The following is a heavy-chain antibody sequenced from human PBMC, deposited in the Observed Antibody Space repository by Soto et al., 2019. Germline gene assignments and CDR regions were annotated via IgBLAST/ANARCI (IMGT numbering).Heavy chain of an antibody. CDR1: GASFTGYY. CDR3: AGYGGTGVWEFDI. D-gene: IGHD2-15*01. CDR2: VSHSGTA. V-gene: IGHV4-34*01. J-gene: IGHJ2*01. Sequence: QVRLQQWGAGLLKPSETLSLTCAVYGASFTGYYWTWLRQSPGKGLEWIGEVSHSGTAKYNPSLKSRGPISLDTSKGQFSLGLTSVTPAGPAVYYCAGYGGTGVWEFDIWGRGTSVRGSS.